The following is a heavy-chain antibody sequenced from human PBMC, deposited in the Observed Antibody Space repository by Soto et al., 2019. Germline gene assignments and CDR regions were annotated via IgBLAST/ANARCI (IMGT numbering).Heavy chain of an antibody. Sequence: SETLSLTCAVSGVSISTSSYSWGWIRQPPGKGLEWIGTIYYSGSTYYNPSLKRRITISVDTSKNQFSLRLSSGTATDTAVYYCARVSSPGHYNWFDPWGQG. CDR1: GVSISTSSYS. D-gene: IGHD6-13*01. J-gene: IGHJ5*02. V-gene: IGHV4-39*01. CDR2: IYYSGST. CDR3: ARVSSPGHYNWFDP.